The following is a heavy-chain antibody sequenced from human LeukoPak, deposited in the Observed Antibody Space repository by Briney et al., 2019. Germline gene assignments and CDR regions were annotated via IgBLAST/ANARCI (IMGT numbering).Heavy chain of an antibody. CDR1: GFTFSTYT. CDR3: ARDSYGMDV. J-gene: IGHJ6*02. CDR2: ISSDGYNQ. Sequence: GRSLRLSCEASGFTFSTYTLHWVRQAPGKGLDWVAVISSDGYNQYYADSVKGRFTISRDNFKDTLYLLMNSLRAEDTAVYYCARDSYGMDVWGQGTTVTVSS. V-gene: IGHV3-30-3*01.